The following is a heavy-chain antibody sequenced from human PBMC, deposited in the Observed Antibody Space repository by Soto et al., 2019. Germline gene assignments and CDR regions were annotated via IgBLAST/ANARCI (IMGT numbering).Heavy chain of an antibody. Sequence: EVQLVESGGGLVQPGRSLRLSCAASGFTFDDYAMHWVRQAPGKGLEWVSGISWNSGSIGYADSVKGRFTISRDNAKNSPYLQMNSLRAKDTALYYYAKDKGGYALYYFDYWGQGTLVTVSS. D-gene: IGHD5-18*01. J-gene: IGHJ4*02. V-gene: IGHV3-9*01. CDR3: AKDKGGYALYYFDY. CDR2: ISWNSGSI. CDR1: GFTFDDYA.